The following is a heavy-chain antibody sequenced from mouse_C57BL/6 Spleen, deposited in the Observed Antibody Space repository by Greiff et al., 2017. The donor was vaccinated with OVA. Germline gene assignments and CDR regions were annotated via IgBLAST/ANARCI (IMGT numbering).Heavy chain of an antibody. CDR3: ARVEGTYDYDGGSFAY. CDR2: IHPNSGST. Sequence: VQLQQPGAELVKPGASVKLSCKASGYTFTSYWMHWVKQRPGQGLEWIGMIHPNSGSTNYNEKFKSKATLTVDKSSSTAYMQLSSLTSEDSAVYYGARVEGTYDYDGGSFAYWGQGTLVTVSA. D-gene: IGHD2-4*01. CDR1: GYTFTSYW. J-gene: IGHJ3*01. V-gene: IGHV1-64*01.